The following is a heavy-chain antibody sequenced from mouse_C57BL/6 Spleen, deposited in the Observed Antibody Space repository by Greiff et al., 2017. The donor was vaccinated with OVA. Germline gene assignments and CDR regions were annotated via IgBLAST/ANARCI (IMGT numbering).Heavy chain of an antibody. CDR1: GYTFTDYN. CDR2: INPNNGGT. V-gene: IGHV1-18*01. Sequence: VQLQQSGPELVKPGASVKIPCKASGYTFTDYNMDWVKQSHGKSLEWIGDINPNNGGTIYNQKFKGKATLTVDKSSSTAYMELRSLTSEDTAVYYCAREGLYYSNYGYYAMDYWGQGTSVTVSS. CDR3: AREGLYYSNYGYYAMDY. J-gene: IGHJ4*01. D-gene: IGHD2-5*01.